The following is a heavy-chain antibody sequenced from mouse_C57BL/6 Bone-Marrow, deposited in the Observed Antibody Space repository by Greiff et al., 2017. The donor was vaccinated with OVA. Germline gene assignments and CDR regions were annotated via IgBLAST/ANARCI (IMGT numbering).Heavy chain of an antibody. CDR3: ARDRLGYYFDD. CDR1: GFTFSDYY. J-gene: IGHJ2*01. CDR2: INYDGSST. V-gene: IGHV5-16*01. D-gene: IGHD1-2*01. Sequence: EVKLMESEGGLVQPGSSMKLSCTASGFTFSDYYMAWVRQVPEKGLEWVANINYDGSSTYYLDSLKSRFIISRDNAKNILYLQMSSLKSEDTATYYCARDRLGYYFDDWGQGTTLTVSS.